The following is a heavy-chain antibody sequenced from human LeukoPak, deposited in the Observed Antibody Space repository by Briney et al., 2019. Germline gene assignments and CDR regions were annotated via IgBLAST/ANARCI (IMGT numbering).Heavy chain of an antibody. V-gene: IGHV1-24*01. CDR1: GYTLTELS. CDR3: ARMYCSRGSCYPLFYYYALDV. D-gene: IGHD2-15*01. J-gene: IGHJ6*02. Sequence: ASVKVSCKVSGYTLTELSMHWVRQAPGKGLEWMGGFDPEDGETIYAQKFQGRVTMTEDTSTSTAYMELRSLRSDDTAVYYCARMYCSRGSCYPLFYYYALDVWGQGTTVTVSS. CDR2: FDPEDGET.